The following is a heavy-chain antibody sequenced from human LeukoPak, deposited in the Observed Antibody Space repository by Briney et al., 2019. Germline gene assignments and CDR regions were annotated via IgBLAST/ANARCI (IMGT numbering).Heavy chain of an antibody. D-gene: IGHD4-23*01. CDR3: TSLVGSPTY. Sequence: GGSLRLSCAASGFTFSAHSMNWVRQAPGKGPEWVGRIKSKRDGETTDYTTLVKTKNTVYLQMNSLRTEDTAVYYCTSLVGSPTYWGQGTLVAVSS. V-gene: IGHV3-15*01. CDR2: IKSKRDGETT. J-gene: IGHJ4*02. CDR1: GFTFSAHS.